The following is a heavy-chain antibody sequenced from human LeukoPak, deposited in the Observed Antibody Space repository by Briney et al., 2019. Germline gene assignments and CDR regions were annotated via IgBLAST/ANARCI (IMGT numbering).Heavy chain of an antibody. CDR2: IYYSGST. D-gene: IGHD4-23*01. CDR1: GGSISSSRDY. V-gene: IGHV4-39*07. J-gene: IGHJ1*01. Sequence: SETLSLTCTVSGGSISSSRDYWAWLRQPPGKGLEWIANIYYSGSTYYSPSLKSRVTISVDTSKNQFSLKLSSVTAADTAVYYCARYLDYGGNSRVFQHWGQGTLVTVSS. CDR3: ARYLDYGGNSRVFQH.